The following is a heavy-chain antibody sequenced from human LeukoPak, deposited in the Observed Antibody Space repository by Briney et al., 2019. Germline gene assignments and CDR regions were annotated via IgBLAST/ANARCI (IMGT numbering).Heavy chain of an antibody. J-gene: IGHJ6*03. CDR1: GYTLTELS. CDR2: FDPEDGET. D-gene: IGHD6-13*01. Sequence: ASVKASCKVSGYTLTELSMHWVRQAPGKGLEWMGGFDPEDGETIYAQKFQGRVTMTEDTSTDTAYMELSSLRSEDTAVYYCATDHSPTAAHYYYYMDVWGKGTTVTVSS. CDR3: ATDHSPTAAHYYYYMDV. V-gene: IGHV1-24*01.